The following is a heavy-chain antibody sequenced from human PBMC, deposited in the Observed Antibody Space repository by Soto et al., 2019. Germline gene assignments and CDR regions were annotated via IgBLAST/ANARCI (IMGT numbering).Heavy chain of an antibody. D-gene: IGHD4-17*01. CDR2: IYHSGST. CDR1: GGSISSDGYS. J-gene: IGHJ6*02. CDR3: ARDRRDYGGNYYYGMDV. Sequence: PSETLSLTCAVSGGSISSDGYSWSWIRQPPGKGLEWIGYIYHSGSTYYNPSLKSRVTISVDRSKNQFSLKLSSVTAADTAVYYCARDRRDYGGNYYYGMDVWGQGTTVTVSS. V-gene: IGHV4-30-2*01.